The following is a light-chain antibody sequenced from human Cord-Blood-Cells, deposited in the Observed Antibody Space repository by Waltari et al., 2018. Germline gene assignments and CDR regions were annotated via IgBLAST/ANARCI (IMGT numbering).Light chain of an antibody. CDR3: QQYNNWPLP. CDR1: QSVSSN. V-gene: IGKV3-15*01. Sequence: ELGMPQSPATLSVSPGERATLSCRASQSVSSNLAWYQQKPGQAPRLLIYGSSTRATGIPARFSGSGSGTEFTLTISSLQSEDFAVYYCQQYNNWPLPFGGGTKVEIK. CDR2: GSS. J-gene: IGKJ4*01.